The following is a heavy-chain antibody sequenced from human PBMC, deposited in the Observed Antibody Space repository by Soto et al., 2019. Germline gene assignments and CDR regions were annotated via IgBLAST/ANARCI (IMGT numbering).Heavy chain of an antibody. CDR1: GFTFSSYA. V-gene: IGHV3-30-3*01. J-gene: IGHJ4*02. Sequence: GGSLRLSCAASGFTFSSYAMHWVRQAPGKGLEWVAVISYDGSNKYYADSVKGRFTISRDNSKNTLYLQMNSLRAEDTAVYCCARGEGSSSGWYYFDYWGQGTLVTVSS. CDR2: ISYDGSNK. D-gene: IGHD6-19*01. CDR3: ARGEGSSSGWYYFDY.